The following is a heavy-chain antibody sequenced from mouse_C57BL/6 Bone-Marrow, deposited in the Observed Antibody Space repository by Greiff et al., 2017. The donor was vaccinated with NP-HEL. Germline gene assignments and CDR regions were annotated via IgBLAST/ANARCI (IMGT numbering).Heavy chain of an antibody. J-gene: IGHJ2*01. CDR3: ARRTTVVATDYFDY. V-gene: IGHV5-6*01. CDR1: GFTFSSYG. D-gene: IGHD1-1*01. Sequence: EVQLVESGGDLVKPGGSLKLSCAASGFTFSSYGMSWVRQTPDKRLGWVATISSGGSYTYYPDSVKGRFTISRDNAKNTLYLQMSSLKSEDTAMYDCARRTTVVATDYFDYWGQGTTLTVSS. CDR2: ISSGGSYT.